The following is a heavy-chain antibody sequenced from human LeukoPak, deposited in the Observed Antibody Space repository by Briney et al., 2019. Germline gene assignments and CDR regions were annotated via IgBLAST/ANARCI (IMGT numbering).Heavy chain of an antibody. D-gene: IGHD2-2*01. J-gene: IGHJ3*02. CDR1: GFTFSSYA. CDR3: AKKGLGYCGSTSCSDAFDI. V-gene: IGHV3-23*01. CDR2: ISGSGGRT. Sequence: GGSLRLSCAASGFTFSSYAMSWVRQAPGKGLEWVSTISGSGGRTYYGDSVKGRFTISRDNSKDTLYLQMNSLRAEDTALYYCAKKGLGYCGSTSCSDAFDIWGQGTMVAVSS.